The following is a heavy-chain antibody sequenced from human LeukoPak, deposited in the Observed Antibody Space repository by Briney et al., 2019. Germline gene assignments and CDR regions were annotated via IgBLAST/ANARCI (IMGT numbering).Heavy chain of an antibody. J-gene: IGHJ6*03. CDR2: IIPIFGTP. Sequence: ASVKVSCKASGASFSSYAIIWVRQAPGQGLEWMGRIIPIFGTPNYAQRFQGRATITADIVSSTAYMEVNNLTSEDTAVYFCAKQGALRQDYYMDVWGNGTTVTVSS. CDR1: GASFSSYA. CDR3: AKQGALRQDYYMDV. V-gene: IGHV1-69*06.